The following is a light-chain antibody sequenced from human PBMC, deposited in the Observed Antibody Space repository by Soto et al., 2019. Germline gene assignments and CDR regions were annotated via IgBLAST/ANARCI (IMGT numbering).Light chain of an antibody. CDR2: DAS. CDR3: HQWSNWPPT. Sequence: EVVLTQSPNTLSLSPGERATLSCRASQSVGSYLTWYQQKPGQAPRLLIYDASNRATGIPARFSGSGSGTDFTLTISSLEPEDFVVDYCHQWSNWPPTFGGGTKVETK. J-gene: IGKJ4*01. V-gene: IGKV3-11*01. CDR1: QSVGSY.